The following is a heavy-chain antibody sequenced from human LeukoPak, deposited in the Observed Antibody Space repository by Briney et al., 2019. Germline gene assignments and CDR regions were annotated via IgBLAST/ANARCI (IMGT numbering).Heavy chain of an antibody. D-gene: IGHD3-10*01. V-gene: IGHV4-39*07. J-gene: IGHJ4*02. Sequence: PSETLSLTCTVSGGSISSSSYYWGWSRQTPGKGLEWSGSIYYSGSTYYNPSLKSRVTISVDTSKNQFSLKLSSVTAADTAVYYCARDGPMVRGVPYWGQGTLVTVSS. CDR2: IYYSGST. CDR1: GGSISSSSYY. CDR3: ARDGPMVRGVPY.